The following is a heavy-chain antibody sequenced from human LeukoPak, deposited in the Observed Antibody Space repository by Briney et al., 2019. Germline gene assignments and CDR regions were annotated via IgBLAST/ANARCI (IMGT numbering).Heavy chain of an antibody. D-gene: IGHD3-10*01. CDR2: IYYSGNT. CDR1: GGSISSNY. V-gene: IGHV4-59*01. J-gene: IGHJ5*02. Sequence: SETLSLTCTVSGGSISSNYWSWLRQPPGKGPEWIGYIYYSGNTKYNPSLKSRVTISVDTSKNHFSLKLSSVTAADTAVYYCARVIYGSGSYINWFDPWGQGTLVTVSS. CDR3: ARVIYGSGSYINWFDP.